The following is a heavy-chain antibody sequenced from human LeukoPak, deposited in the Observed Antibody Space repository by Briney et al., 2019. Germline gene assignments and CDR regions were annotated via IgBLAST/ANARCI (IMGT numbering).Heavy chain of an antibody. CDR1: GGTFSSYA. Sequence: GASVKVSCKASGGTFSSYAISWVRQAPGQGLEWMGGIIPIFGTANYAQKFQGRVTITADESTSTAYMELSSLRSEDTAVYYCARQAGIYTVTALWGQGTMVTVSS. V-gene: IGHV1-69*13. D-gene: IGHD4-17*01. CDR3: ARQAGIYTVTAL. CDR2: IIPIFGTA. J-gene: IGHJ3*01.